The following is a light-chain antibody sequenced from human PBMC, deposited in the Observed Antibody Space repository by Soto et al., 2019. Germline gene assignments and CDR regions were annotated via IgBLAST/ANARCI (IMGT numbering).Light chain of an antibody. CDR1: SGDVGGYNF. Sequence: QSALTQPASVSGSPGQSITISCTGTSGDVGGYNFVSWYQQHPGEGPKLIIYEVTNRPSGVSDRFSGSKSGYTASLTISGLQADDEGDYYCSSYSSTSTPVFGGGTKLTVL. V-gene: IGLV2-14*01. CDR3: SSYSSTSTPV. J-gene: IGLJ3*02. CDR2: EVT.